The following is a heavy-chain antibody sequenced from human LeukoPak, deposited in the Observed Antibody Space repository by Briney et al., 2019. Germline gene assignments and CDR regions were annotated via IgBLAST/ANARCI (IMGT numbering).Heavy chain of an antibody. CDR2: INHSGST. Sequence: SETLSLTCAVYGGSFSGYYWSWIRQPPGKGLEWIGEINHSGSTNYNPSLKSRVTISVDTSKNQFSLKLSSVTAADTAVYYCARSRGIRAAGGVAFDIWGQGTMVTVSS. D-gene: IGHD6-13*01. CDR1: GGSFSGYY. CDR3: ARSRGIRAAGGVAFDI. V-gene: IGHV4-34*01. J-gene: IGHJ3*02.